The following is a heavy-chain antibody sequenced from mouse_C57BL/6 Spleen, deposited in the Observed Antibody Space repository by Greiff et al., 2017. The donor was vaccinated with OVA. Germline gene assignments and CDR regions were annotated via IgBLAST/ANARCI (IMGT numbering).Heavy chain of an antibody. CDR2: IYPGDGDT. Sequence: QVQLQQSGPELVKPGASVKISCKASGYAFSSSWMNWVKQRPGKGLEWIGRIYPGDGDTNYNGKFKGKATLTADKSSSTAYMQLSSLTSEDSAVYFCAPQLLWSPLDYWGQGTTLTVSS. CDR1: GYAFSSSW. D-gene: IGHD2-1*01. CDR3: APQLLWSPLDY. V-gene: IGHV1-82*01. J-gene: IGHJ2*01.